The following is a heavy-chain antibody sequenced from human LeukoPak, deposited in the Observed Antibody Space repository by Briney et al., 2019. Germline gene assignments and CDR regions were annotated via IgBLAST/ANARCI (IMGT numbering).Heavy chain of an antibody. Sequence: GGSLRLSCAASGFTFSSYWMSWVRQAPGKGLEWVSYISSSGSTIYYADSVKGRFTISRDNAKNSLYLQMNSLRAEDTAVYYCARDQYCSSTSCYLSAPGGDYYYGMDVWGQGTTVTVSS. V-gene: IGHV3-48*04. J-gene: IGHJ6*02. D-gene: IGHD2-2*01. CDR3: ARDQYCSSTSCYLSAPGGDYYYGMDV. CDR2: ISSSGSTI. CDR1: GFTFSSYW.